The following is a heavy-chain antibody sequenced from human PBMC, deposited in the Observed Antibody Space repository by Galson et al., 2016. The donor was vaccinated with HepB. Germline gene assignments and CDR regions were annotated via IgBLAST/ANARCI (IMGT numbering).Heavy chain of an antibody. J-gene: IGHJ4*02. Sequence: SETLSLTCTVSGGSISSGGYYWNWIRQPPGKGLEWIGEIYHSGSTNYNPSLKSRVTISLDMSKNQFSLKLRSVTAADTAVYYCARDRTLFGVVTALWYWGQGTQVTVSS. CDR2: IYHSGST. CDR3: ARDRTLFGVVTALWY. D-gene: IGHD3-3*01. CDR1: GGSISSGGYY. V-gene: IGHV4-39*07.